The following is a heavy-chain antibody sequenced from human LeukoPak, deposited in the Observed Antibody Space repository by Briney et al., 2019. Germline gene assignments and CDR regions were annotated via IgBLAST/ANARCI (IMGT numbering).Heavy chain of an antibody. Sequence: KPSETLSLTCAVSGGSIYSHYWGWIRQPPGKGLEWIGDIYYKGNTNYNPYLKSRVTISLDTSKNHLSLTLTSVVAADTAIHYCMRRDTGWNYSDYWGQGILVTVSS. CDR1: GGSIYSHY. D-gene: IGHD6-19*01. CDR3: MRRDTGWNYSDY. J-gene: IGHJ4*02. CDR2: IYYKGNT. V-gene: IGHV4-59*08.